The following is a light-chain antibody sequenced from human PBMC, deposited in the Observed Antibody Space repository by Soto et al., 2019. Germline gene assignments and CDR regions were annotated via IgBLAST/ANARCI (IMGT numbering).Light chain of an antibody. J-gene: IGKJ1*01. Sequence: DIQMTQSPSSLSASVGDRFTITCRASQSISSYLNCYQQKPGKAPTLLIYAASTLQRRVPSRISGSGSGTDFTITTSSLQLQYLASYYCHQRNNTPQTFGQGTKVDIK. V-gene: IGKV1-39*01. CDR3: HQRNNTPQT. CDR1: QSISSY. CDR2: AAS.